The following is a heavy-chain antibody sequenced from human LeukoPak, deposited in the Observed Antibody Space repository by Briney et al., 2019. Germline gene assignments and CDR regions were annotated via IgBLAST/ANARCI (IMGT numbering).Heavy chain of an antibody. J-gene: IGHJ4*02. CDR2: IYYSGST. D-gene: IGHD3-22*01. CDR3: ARRRADRSYYFDY. Sequence: SETLSLTCTVSGGSISGYYWSWIRQPPGKGLEWIGYIYYSGSTDYNPPLKSRVTISVDTSKNQFSLRLTSVTAADTAVYYCARRRADRSYYFDYWGQGTLVTVSS. V-gene: IGHV4-59*03. CDR1: GGSISGYY.